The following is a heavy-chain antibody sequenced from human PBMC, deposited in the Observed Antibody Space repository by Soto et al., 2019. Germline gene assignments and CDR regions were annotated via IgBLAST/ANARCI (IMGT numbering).Heavy chain of an antibody. D-gene: IGHD6-19*01. V-gene: IGHV3-21*01. CDR1: GFTFSSYS. CDR2: ISSSSSYI. CDR3: ARDESSGWDPLDY. J-gene: IGHJ4*02. Sequence: GGSLRLSCAASGFTFSSYSMNWVRQAPGKGLEWVSSISSSSSYIYYADSVKGRFTISRDNAKNSLYLQMNSLRAEDTAVCYCARDESSGWDPLDYWGQGTLVTVSS.